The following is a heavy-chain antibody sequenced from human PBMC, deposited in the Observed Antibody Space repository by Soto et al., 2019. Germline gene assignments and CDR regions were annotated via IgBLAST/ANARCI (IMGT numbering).Heavy chain of an antibody. V-gene: IGHV4-39*07. Sequence: SETLSLTCTVSGGSLGSSSYYWGWIRQSPGKGLEWIGNIYYSGNTFYNPSLKSRVTISVDTSKNQFYLHLSSVTAADTAVYYCARGGGYDPFDYWGQGTQVTVSS. J-gene: IGHJ4*02. CDR1: GGSLGSSSYY. D-gene: IGHD5-12*01. CDR3: ARGGGYDPFDY. CDR2: IYYSGNT.